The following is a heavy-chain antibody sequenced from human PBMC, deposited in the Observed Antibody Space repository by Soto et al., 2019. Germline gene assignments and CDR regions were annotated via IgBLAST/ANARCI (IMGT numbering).Heavy chain of an antibody. CDR3: AAACLRFWESFPPPYYGMDV. CDR1: GGTFSSYA. D-gene: IGHD3-3*01. V-gene: IGHV1-69*13. J-gene: IGHJ6*02. CDR2: IIPIFGTA. Sequence: GASVKVSCKASGGTFSSYAISWVRQAPGQGLEWMGGIIPIFGTANYAQKFQGRVTITADESTSTAYQELSRLRSEDTAVYYCAAACLRFWESFPPPYYGMDVSGQGTTITVSS.